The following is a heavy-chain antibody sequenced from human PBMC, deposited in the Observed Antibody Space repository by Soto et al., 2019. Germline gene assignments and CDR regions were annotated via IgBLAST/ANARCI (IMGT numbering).Heavy chain of an antibody. J-gene: IGHJ5*02. V-gene: IGHV1-3*04. CDR3: ASRGYDFWSGLDP. CDR1: GYTFTAYG. CDR2: INTGNGHT. Sequence: ASVKVSCKASGYTFTAYGIHWVRQDPGQRLEWMGWINTGNGHTKYSQKFQGRVTITRDTSARTAYMELNSLRSEDTAVYYCASRGYDFWSGLDPWGQGTLVTVSS. D-gene: IGHD3-3*01.